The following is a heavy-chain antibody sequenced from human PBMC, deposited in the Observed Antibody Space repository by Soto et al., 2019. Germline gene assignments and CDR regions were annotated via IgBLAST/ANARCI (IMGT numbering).Heavy chain of an antibody. CDR3: ARKVLGSTSRPDWWYFDL. CDR2: ISGGGDRT. D-gene: IGHD2-2*01. V-gene: IGHV3-23*01. J-gene: IGHJ2*01. CDR1: GFTFINYA. Sequence: EVQLLESGGGLVQPGGSLRLSWVGSGFTFINYAMNWVRQTPGKWLEWVSGISGGGDRTFDADSVKGRFTISRDNSKNTVNLQMNSLRADDTAVYYCARKVLGSTSRPDWWYFDLWGRGTLVTVSS.